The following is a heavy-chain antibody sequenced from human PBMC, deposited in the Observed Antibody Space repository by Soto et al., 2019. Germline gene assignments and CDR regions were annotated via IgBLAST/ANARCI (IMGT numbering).Heavy chain of an antibody. D-gene: IGHD2-2*01. Sequence: QVQLVESGGGVVQPGRSLRLSCAASGFTFSSYGMHWVRQAPGKGLEWVAVISYDGSNKYYADSVKGRFTISRDNSKNTLYLQMNSLRAEDTAVYYCAKDPRLIVVVPAALEYGMDVWGQGTTVTVSS. J-gene: IGHJ6*02. V-gene: IGHV3-30*18. CDR2: ISYDGSNK. CDR3: AKDPRLIVVVPAALEYGMDV. CDR1: GFTFSSYG.